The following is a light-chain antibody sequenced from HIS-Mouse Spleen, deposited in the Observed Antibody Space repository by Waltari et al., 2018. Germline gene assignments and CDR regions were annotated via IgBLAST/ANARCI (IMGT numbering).Light chain of an antibody. CDR2: KAS. Sequence: DIQMTQSPSTLSASVGDRVTIPCRASQSIRSWLAWYQQKPGKAPKLLIYKASSLESGVPSRFSGSGSGTEFTLTISSLQPDDFATYYCQQYNSYSYTFGQGTKLEIK. V-gene: IGKV1-5*03. CDR1: QSIRSW. CDR3: QQYNSYSYT. J-gene: IGKJ2*01.